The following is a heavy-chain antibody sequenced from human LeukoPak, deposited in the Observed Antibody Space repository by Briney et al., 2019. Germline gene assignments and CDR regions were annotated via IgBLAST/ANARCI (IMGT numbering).Heavy chain of an antibody. CDR2: IYSGGTT. CDR1: GLTVSSNY. J-gene: IGHJ4*02. V-gene: IGHV3-53*01. D-gene: IGHD6-13*01. CDR3: ARGGYSSSYYFDY. Sequence: GGSLRLSCAASGLTVSSNYMSWVRRAPGKGLEWVSIIYSGGTTYYADSVKGRFTISRDNSENTLYLQMNSLGAEDTAVYYCARGGYSSSYYFDYWGQGTLVTVSS.